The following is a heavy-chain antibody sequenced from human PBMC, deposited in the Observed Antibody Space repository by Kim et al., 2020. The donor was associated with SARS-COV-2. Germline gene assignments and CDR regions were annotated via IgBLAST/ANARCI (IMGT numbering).Heavy chain of an antibody. J-gene: IGHJ4*02. CDR2: IDPSDSYT. CDR3: ARQIPYYYDSSGYHY. Sequence: GESLKISCKGSGYSFTSYWISWVRQMPGKGLEWMGRIDPSDSYTNYSPSFQGHVTISADKSISTAYLQWSSLKASDTAMYYCARQIPYYYDSSGYHYWGQGTLVTVSS. D-gene: IGHD3-22*01. CDR1: GYSFTSYW. V-gene: IGHV5-10-1*01.